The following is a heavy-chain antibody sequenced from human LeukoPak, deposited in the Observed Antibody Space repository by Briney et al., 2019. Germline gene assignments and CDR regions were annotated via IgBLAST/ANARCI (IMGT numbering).Heavy chain of an antibody. J-gene: IGHJ6*04. CDR3: ARGDYDFWSGYYPGGV. CDR2: INPNSGGT. CDR1: GYTFTGYY. Sequence: ASVKVSCKASGYTFTGYYMHWVRQAPGQGLEWMGRINPNSGGTNYAQKFQGRVTMTRDTSISTAYMELSRLRSDDTAVYYCARGDYDFWSGYYPGGVWGKGTTVTVSS. V-gene: IGHV1-2*02. D-gene: IGHD3-3*01.